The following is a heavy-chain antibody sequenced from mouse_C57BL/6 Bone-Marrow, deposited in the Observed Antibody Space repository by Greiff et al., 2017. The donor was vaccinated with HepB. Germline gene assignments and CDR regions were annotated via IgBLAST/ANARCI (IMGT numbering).Heavy chain of an antibody. Sequence: EVQRVESGGGLVQPGGSLSLSCAASGFTFTDYYMSWVRQPPGKALEWLGFIRNKANGYTTEYSASVKGRFTISRDNSQSILYLQMNALRAEDSATYYCARSTVVATDWYFDVWGTGTTVTVSS. D-gene: IGHD1-1*01. CDR1: GFTFTDYY. J-gene: IGHJ1*03. CDR3: ARSTVVATDWYFDV. CDR2: IRNKANGYTT. V-gene: IGHV7-3*01.